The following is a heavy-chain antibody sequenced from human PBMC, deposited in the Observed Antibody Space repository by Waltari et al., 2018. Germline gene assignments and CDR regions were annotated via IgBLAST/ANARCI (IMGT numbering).Heavy chain of an antibody. D-gene: IGHD6-19*01. CDR3: ARTVAGSFDH. Sequence: EVQLVESGGGLVQPGGSLRLSCAASGFTFSNCWMDWVRQAPGKGLVWVSRIYGDGTTTHYADSVKGRFSVSRDNAKNTLYLQMNRLRAEDTAVYYCARTVAGSFDHWGQGTLVNVSS. J-gene: IGHJ4*02. CDR1: GFTFSNCW. CDR2: IYGDGTTT. V-gene: IGHV3-74*01.